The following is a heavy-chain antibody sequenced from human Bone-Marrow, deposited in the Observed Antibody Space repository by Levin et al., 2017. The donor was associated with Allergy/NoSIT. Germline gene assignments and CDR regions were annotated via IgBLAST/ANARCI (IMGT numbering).Heavy chain of an antibody. V-gene: IGHV1-18*01. CDR2: ISAYNGNT. J-gene: IGHJ4*02. D-gene: IGHD4-17*01. CDR3: ARDSNYYGDYVLDY. CDR1: GYTFTSYG. Sequence: GASVKVSCKASGYTFTSYGISWVRQAPGQGLEWMGWISAYNGNTNYAQKLQGRVTMTTDTSTSTAYMELRSLRSDDTAVYYCARDSNYYGDYVLDYWGQGTLVTVSS.